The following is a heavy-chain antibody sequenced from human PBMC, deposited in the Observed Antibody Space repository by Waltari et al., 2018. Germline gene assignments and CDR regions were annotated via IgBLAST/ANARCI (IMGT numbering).Heavy chain of an antibody. J-gene: IGHJ3*01. CDR3: AKRIVGGPFDV. V-gene: IGHV1-69*12. CDR1: GGSFGTYA. CDR2: IIPIFGKP. Sequence: QVHLVQSGAEVRRPGSSVKVSCEASGGSFGTYAITWVRQAPGQGLEWIAGIIPIFGKPNYAKKFQDRVKVAADELTRTAFMELSSLRPDDTAVYYCAKRIVGGPFDVWGQGTMVIVSS. D-gene: IGHD1-26*01.